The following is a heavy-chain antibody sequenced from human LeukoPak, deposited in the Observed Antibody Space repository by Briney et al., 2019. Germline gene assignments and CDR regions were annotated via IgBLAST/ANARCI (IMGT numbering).Heavy chain of an antibody. CDR1: GFTFSTYA. CDR2: ISGSGGST. D-gene: IGHD7-27*01. V-gene: IGHV3-23*01. J-gene: IGHJ4*02. CDR3: ARRGDNWGPFDY. Sequence: PGGSLRLSCAASGFTFSTYAMSWVRQAPGKGLEWVSAISGSGGSTYYADSVKGRFTISRDNSKNTLYLQMNSLRAEDTAVYYCARRGDNWGPFDYWGQGTLVTVSS.